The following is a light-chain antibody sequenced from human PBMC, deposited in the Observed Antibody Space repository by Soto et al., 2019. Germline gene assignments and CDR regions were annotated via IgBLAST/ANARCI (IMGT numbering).Light chain of an antibody. CDR1: QSVRADF. CDR3: QQYGSSGT. Sequence: EIVLTQSPDTLSLSPGERATLSCRASQSVRADFLTWYQQRLGQAPRLLIYGASNRATGIPDRFSGSGSGTDFTLTSSRLEPEDFAVYYCQQYGSSGTFGQGTKVDI. CDR2: GAS. J-gene: IGKJ1*01. V-gene: IGKV3-20*01.